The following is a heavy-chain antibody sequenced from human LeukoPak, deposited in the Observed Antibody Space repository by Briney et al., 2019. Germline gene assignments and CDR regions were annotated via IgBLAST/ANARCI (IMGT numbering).Heavy chain of an antibody. CDR3: ARADYDFWSGYYRGHFDY. Sequence: PSETPSLTCTVSGGSISSYYWSWIRQPPGKGLEWIGYIYYSGSTNYNPSLKSRVTISVDTSKNQFSLKLSSVTAADTAVYYCARADYDFWSGYYRGHFDYWGQGTLVTVSS. CDR2: IYYSGST. CDR1: GGSISSYY. D-gene: IGHD3-3*01. J-gene: IGHJ4*02. V-gene: IGHV4-59*01.